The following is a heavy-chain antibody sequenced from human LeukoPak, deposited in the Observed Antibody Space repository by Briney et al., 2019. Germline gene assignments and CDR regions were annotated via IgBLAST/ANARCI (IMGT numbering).Heavy chain of an antibody. CDR2: ISPTGSTT. J-gene: IGHJ4*02. D-gene: IGHD6-6*01. CDR3: ARGPNSNWSGLDF. CDR1: GFSFSGHW. Sequence: GGSLRLSCTASGFSFSGHWMHWARHLPGKGLVWVSRISPTGSTTSYADSVKGRFTVSRDNAKNTLYLQVNNLRAEDTAVYYCARGPNSNWSGLDFWGQGTLPTVSS. V-gene: IGHV3-74*01.